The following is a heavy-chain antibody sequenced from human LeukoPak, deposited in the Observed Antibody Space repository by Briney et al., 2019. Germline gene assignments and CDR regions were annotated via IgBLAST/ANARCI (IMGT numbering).Heavy chain of an antibody. V-gene: IGHV4-59*01. D-gene: IGHD6-19*01. CDR3: ARRYSSGWSEYFDY. Sequence: SETLSLTCTVSGGSISSYYWSWIRQPPGKGLEWIGYIYYSGSTNYNPSLKSRVTISVDTSKNQFTLKLSSVTAADTAVYYCARRYSSGWSEYFDYWGQGTLVTVSS. J-gene: IGHJ4*02. CDR2: IYYSGST. CDR1: GGSISSYY.